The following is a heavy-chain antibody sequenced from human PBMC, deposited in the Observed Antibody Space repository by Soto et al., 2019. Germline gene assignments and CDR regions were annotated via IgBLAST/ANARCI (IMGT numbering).Heavy chain of an antibody. CDR3: AKLLLWSRDFFDY. V-gene: IGHV3-23*01. J-gene: IGHJ4*02. D-gene: IGHD3-10*01. CDR2: ITGSGDTI. Sequence: XGSLRLSCAASGVTLSSYAMSWVRQAPGKGLEWVSVITGSGDTIYYADSVKGRFTISRDNSKNTLYLQMNSLRPEDAAVYYCAKLLLWSRDFFDYWGQGALVTVSS. CDR1: GVTLSSYA.